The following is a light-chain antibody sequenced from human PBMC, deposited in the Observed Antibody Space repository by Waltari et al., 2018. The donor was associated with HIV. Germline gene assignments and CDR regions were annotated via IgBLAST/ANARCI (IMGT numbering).Light chain of an antibody. CDR1: SGNIASYF. J-gene: IGLJ2*01. CDR2: EDK. CDR3: QSYYLNNVV. Sequence: NFMLTQPHSLSESPGKTVTISCTRSSGNIASYFAQWYQQRPGSSPTTVIYEDKRRPSGVPERFSGSIDTSSNSASLTISGLETEDEADYYCQSYYLNNVVFGGGTKLTVL. V-gene: IGLV6-57*01.